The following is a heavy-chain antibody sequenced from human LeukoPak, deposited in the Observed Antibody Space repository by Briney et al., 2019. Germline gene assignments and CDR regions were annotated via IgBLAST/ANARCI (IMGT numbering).Heavy chain of an antibody. D-gene: IGHD3-10*01. CDR1: GVSTTSHNYY. Sequence: PSETLSLTCTVSGVSTTSHNYYWGWIRQPPGKGLEWIGSIHYSGSTYYNPSLKSRVTISVDTSKNQFSLKLSSVTAADTAVYYCARLSGFGELMPFDYWGQGTLVTVSS. J-gene: IGHJ4*02. CDR3: ARLSGFGELMPFDY. V-gene: IGHV4-39*01. CDR2: IHYSGST.